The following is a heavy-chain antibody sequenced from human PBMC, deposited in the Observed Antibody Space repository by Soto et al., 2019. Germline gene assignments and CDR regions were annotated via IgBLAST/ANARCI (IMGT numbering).Heavy chain of an antibody. CDR1: GGSFSGYY. V-gene: IGHV4-34*01. CDR3: ARGPYYADCTNGVCYNDY. Sequence: PSETLSPTCAVYGGSFSGYYWSWIRQPPGKGLEWIGEINHSGSTNYNPSLKSRVTISVDTSKNQFSLKLSSVTAADTAVYYCARGPYYADCTNGVCYNDYWGQGTLVTVSS. D-gene: IGHD2-8*01. CDR2: INHSGST. J-gene: IGHJ4*02.